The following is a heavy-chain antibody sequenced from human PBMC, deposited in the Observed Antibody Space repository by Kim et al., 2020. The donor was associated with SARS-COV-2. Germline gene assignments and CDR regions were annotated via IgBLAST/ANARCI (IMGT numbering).Heavy chain of an antibody. CDR3: ARRLDY. Sequence: SNRSSKKSYANSVKGRFTTSRDSVKNSVYLQMNRLRVEDTAVYYCARRLDYWGQGTLVTVSS. V-gene: IGHV3-21*01. J-gene: IGHJ4*02. CDR2: SNRSSKK.